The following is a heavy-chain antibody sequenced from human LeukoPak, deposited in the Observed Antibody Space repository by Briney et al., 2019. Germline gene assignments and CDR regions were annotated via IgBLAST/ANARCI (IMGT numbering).Heavy chain of an antibody. CDR2: INSASHYI. Sequence: GESLRLSCAASGFTFSTYSMNWVRQAPGEGLEWISSINSASHYIYYADSVTGRFTISRDNARNSTYLQINSLRAEHTAVYYCARGPSYYATTGFYSEYWGQGILVTVSS. CDR3: ARGPSYYATTGFYSEY. V-gene: IGHV3-21*01. D-gene: IGHD3-22*01. J-gene: IGHJ4*02. CDR1: GFTFSTYS.